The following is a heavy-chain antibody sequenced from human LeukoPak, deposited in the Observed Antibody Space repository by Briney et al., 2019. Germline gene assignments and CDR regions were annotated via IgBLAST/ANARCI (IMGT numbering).Heavy chain of an antibody. Sequence: PGGSLRLSCAASGFAFSTYWMDRVRQAPGKGLEWVGNINQDGSVKHYVDSVRGRFTISRDNARNSVYLQMSALRVEDTAVYYCTRDFVFWGQGSLVTASS. D-gene: IGHD3-3*01. V-gene: IGHV3-7*01. CDR1: GFAFSTYW. J-gene: IGHJ4*02. CDR2: INQDGSVK. CDR3: TRDFVF.